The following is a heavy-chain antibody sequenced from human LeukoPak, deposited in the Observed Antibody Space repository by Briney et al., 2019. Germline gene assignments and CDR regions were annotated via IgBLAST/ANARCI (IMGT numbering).Heavy chain of an antibody. Sequence: SQTLSLTCTVSGGSISSGSYYWSWIRQPAGKGLEWIGRIYTSGSTNYNPSLKSRVTISVDTSKNQFSLKLSSVTAADTAVYYCARDGGGGLDYWGQGTLVTVSS. CDR2: IYTSGST. D-gene: IGHD2-15*01. CDR1: GGSISSGSYY. J-gene: IGHJ4*02. V-gene: IGHV4-61*02. CDR3: ARDGGGGLDY.